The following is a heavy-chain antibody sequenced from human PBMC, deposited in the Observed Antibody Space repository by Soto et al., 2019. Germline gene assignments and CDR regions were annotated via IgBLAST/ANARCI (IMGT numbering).Heavy chain of an antibody. Sequence: EVQLVESGGGLVQPGGSLRLSCVASGFTFDSYWMHWVRQAPGEGLMWVSRLQTDGSHPDYADSVKGRFTISRDNAKNTLYLQMNNLRSEDTDVSYCARGGDPDDWGQGNLVTVSS. CDR1: GFTFDSYW. CDR2: LQTDGSHP. J-gene: IGHJ4*02. D-gene: IGHD2-21*02. CDR3: ARGGDPDD. V-gene: IGHV3-74*01.